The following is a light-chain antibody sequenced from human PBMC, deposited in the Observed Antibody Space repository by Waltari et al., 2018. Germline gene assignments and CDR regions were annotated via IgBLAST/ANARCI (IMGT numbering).Light chain of an antibody. J-gene: IGLJ3*02. CDR3: CSCVGRNIYWV. CDR1: IRDVGANNF. CDR2: DIN. V-gene: IGLV2-11*01. Sequence: QSALPQPRSVSGSPGQSVTISCSGTIRDVGANNFVSWYQHHPDKAPKLIIYDINKRPSGVPDRFSGSKSGNTASLTISGLQAEDEADYYCCSCVGRNIYWVFGGGTKLTVL.